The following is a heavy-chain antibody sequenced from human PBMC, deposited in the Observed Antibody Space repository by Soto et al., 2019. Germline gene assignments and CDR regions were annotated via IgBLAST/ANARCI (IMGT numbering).Heavy chain of an antibody. V-gene: IGHV4-39*01. D-gene: IGHD5-12*01. CDR2: IHHTGST. CDR1: GRSISEINSY. Sequence: SETLSLTCSVSGRSISEINSYWGWIRQTPGEGLEWIGTIHHTGSTYYNPSLKSRVIISLDTSKNQFSLKLSSVTAADTALYYCARPEGGYGSGYSWFDPWGQGTRVTDSS. CDR3: ARPEGGYGSGYSWFDP. J-gene: IGHJ5*02.